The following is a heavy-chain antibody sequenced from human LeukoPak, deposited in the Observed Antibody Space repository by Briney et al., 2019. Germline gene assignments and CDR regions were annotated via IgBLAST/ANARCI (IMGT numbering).Heavy chain of an antibody. D-gene: IGHD3-22*01. Sequence: PSETLSLTCTVSGGSISSYYWSWIRQPPGKGLEWIGYIYYSGSTNYNPSLKSRVTISVDTSKNQFSLKLSSVTAADTAVYYCARSSSGYYSPWFDPWGQGTLVTVSS. J-gene: IGHJ5*02. CDR3: ARSSSGYYSPWFDP. CDR1: GGSISSYY. CDR2: IYYSGST. V-gene: IGHV4-59*01.